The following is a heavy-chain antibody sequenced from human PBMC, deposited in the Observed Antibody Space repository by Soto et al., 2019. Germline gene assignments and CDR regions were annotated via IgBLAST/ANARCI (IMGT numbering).Heavy chain of an antibody. CDR1: GFTFSSYA. V-gene: IGHV3-23*01. J-gene: IGHJ4*02. CDR2: ISGSGGST. Sequence: EVQLLESGGGLVQPGGSLRLSCAASGFTFSSYAMSWVRQAPGKGLEWVSAISGSGGSTYYADSVKVRFTISRDNSKNTLYLQMNSLRAEDTAVYYCAKARLGWPYYFDYRGKGTLVTVSS. D-gene: IGHD3-9*01. CDR3: AKARLGWPYYFDY.